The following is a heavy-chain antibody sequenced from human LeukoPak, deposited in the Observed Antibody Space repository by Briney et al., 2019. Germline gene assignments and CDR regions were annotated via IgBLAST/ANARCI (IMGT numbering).Heavy chain of an antibody. Sequence: PGGSLRLSCAASGFTFSSYAMHWVRQAPGKGLEWVAVISYDGSNKYYADSVKGRFTISRDNSKNTLYLQMNSLRAEDTAVYYCARPLWEPDYGDYHGLDPWGQGTLVTVSS. CDR2: ISYDGSNK. J-gene: IGHJ5*02. CDR1: GFTFSSYA. CDR3: ARPLWEPDYGDYHGLDP. V-gene: IGHV3-30-3*01. D-gene: IGHD4-17*01.